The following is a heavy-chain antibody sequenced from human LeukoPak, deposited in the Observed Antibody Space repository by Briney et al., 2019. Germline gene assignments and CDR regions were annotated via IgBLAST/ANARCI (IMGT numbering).Heavy chain of an antibody. J-gene: IGHJ2*01. Sequence: GGSLRLSCAASGFTFSTYDMHWVRHAAGKGLECVSRVGTAGDTSYQDSVKGRFTVSREDAKNSLYLQMNSLTDGDAAVYYCARAIYGGNVRGWYFDLWGRGTLVTVSS. D-gene: IGHD4-23*01. CDR1: GFTFSTYD. CDR2: VGTAGDT. CDR3: ARAIYGGNVRGWYFDL. V-gene: IGHV3-13*01.